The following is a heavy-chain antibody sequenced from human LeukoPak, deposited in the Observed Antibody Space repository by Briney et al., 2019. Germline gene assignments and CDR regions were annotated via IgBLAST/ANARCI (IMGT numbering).Heavy chain of an antibody. D-gene: IGHD3-3*02. Sequence: ASVKVSCKASGYTFSGFYIHWVRQAPGQGLEYVGWITPKSGDTYSPQRFQGRVTMTRDASISTAYMELSSLRSDDTAVYFCARVRLADERAWAYWGQGTLVTVSS. CDR3: ARVRLADERAWAY. CDR1: GYTFSGFY. J-gene: IGHJ4*02. CDR2: ITPKSGDT. V-gene: IGHV1-2*02.